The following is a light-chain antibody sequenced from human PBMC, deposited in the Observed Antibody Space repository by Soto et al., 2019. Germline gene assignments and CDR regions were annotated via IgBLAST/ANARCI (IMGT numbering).Light chain of an antibody. J-gene: IGLJ1*01. V-gene: IGLV2-14*01. CDR3: SSYTSSSTLYV. CDR2: DVS. Sequence: QSALTQPASVSGSPGQSITISCTGTSSDVGGYNYVSWYQQHPGKAPKLMIYDVSNRPSGVSNRVSGSKSGNTASLTISGLRAEDEADYYCSSYTSSSTLYVFGTGTKLTVL. CDR1: SSDVGGYNY.